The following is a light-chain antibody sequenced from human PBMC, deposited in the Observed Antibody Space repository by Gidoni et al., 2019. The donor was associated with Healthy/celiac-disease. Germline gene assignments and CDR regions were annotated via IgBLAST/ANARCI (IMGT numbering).Light chain of an antibody. J-gene: IGLJ3*02. Sequence: QAVLTQPASLTASPGASASLTCTLRSGINVGTYRIYWYQQKPGSPPQYLLRYKSDSAKQQGSGVPSRFSGSKDASANAGILLNSGLQSEDEADYYCMIWHSSAWVFGGGTKLTVL. CDR3: MIWHSSAWV. CDR2: YKSDSAK. V-gene: IGLV5-45*01. CDR1: SGINVGTYR.